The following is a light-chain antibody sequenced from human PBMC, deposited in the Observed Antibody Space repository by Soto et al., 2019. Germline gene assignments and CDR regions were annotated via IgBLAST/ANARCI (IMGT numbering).Light chain of an antibody. CDR2: EGN. Sequence: QSALTQPASVSGSPGQSITISCTGTSSDVGSYNLVSWYQQHPGKAPKLMIYEGNKRPSGVSNRFSGSKSANTAALTLSGLLTEDEADYYCCSYAGTNTIVFGTGTKLTVL. CDR1: SSDVGSYNL. V-gene: IGLV2-23*01. J-gene: IGLJ1*01. CDR3: CSYAGTNTIV.